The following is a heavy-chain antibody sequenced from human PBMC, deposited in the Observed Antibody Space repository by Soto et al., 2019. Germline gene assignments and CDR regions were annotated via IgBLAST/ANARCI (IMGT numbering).Heavy chain of an antibody. CDR2: IKDGGRT. CDR3: ARGKEGVVATL. CDR1: GGSLSGYY. Sequence: QVQLQQWGAGLLKPSETLSLNCAVNGGSLSGYYWSWIRQPPGKGLEWIGEIKDGGRTNYSPSLNSRATISSDTSNNQFSLRLYSVTAADTGVYYCARGKEGVVATLWDQGTLVTVSS. D-gene: IGHD5-12*01. J-gene: IGHJ4*02. V-gene: IGHV4-34*01.